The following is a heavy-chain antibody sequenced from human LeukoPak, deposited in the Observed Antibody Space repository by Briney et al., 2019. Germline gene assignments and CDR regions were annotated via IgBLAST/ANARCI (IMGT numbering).Heavy chain of an antibody. CDR1: GGSFSDYY. D-gene: IGHD3-10*01. V-gene: IGHV4-34*01. J-gene: IGHJ4*02. Sequence: SETLSLTCAVYGGSFSDYYWSLIRQPPGKGLEWIGEINHSGSTNYNLSLKSRVTISVDTSKNQFSLKLSSVTAADTAVYYCASLQHFYGSGSHLGYWGQGTLVTVSS. CDR2: INHSGST. CDR3: ASLQHFYGSGSHLGY.